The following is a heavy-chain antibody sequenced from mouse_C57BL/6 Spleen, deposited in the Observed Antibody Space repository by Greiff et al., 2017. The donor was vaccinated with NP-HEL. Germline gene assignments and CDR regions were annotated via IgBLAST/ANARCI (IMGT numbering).Heavy chain of an antibody. J-gene: IGHJ4*01. V-gene: IGHV1-42*01. Sequence: VQLQQSGPELVKPGASVKISCKASGYSFTGYSMNWVKQSPEKSLEWIGEINPSTGGTNYNQKFKAKATLTVDKSSSTAYMQLTSLTSEDSAVYYCARSDDYDDYAMDYWGQGTTVTVSS. CDR2: INPSTGGT. CDR3: ARSDDYDDYAMDY. CDR1: GYSFTGYS. D-gene: IGHD2-4*01.